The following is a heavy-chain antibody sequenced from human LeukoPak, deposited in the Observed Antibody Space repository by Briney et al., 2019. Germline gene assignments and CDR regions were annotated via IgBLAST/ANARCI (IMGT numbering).Heavy chain of an antibody. V-gene: IGHV4-59*08. Sequence: SETLSLTCAVSGGSISGNYWSWIRQPPGKGLEWIGYIYHSGGSDYNPSLKSRVTISADSSKNQFSLQLNSVTAADTAVYYCARHDSSGWFFVSWGQGTLVTVSS. CDR1: GGSISGNY. CDR3: ARHDSSGWFFVS. CDR2: IYHSGGS. J-gene: IGHJ4*02. D-gene: IGHD2-15*01.